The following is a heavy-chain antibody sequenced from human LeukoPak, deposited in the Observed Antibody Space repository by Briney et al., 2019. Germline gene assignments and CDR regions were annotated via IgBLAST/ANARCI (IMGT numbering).Heavy chain of an antibody. CDR1: GYTFTSYA. V-gene: IGHV7-4-1*02. Sequence: ASVKVSCKASGYTFTSYAMNWVRQAPGQGLEWMGWINTNTGNPTYAQGFTGRFVFSLDTSVNTAYLQISSLKAEDTAVYYCASLQSAGTREDFDYWGQGTLVTVSS. D-gene: IGHD6-13*01. CDR2: INTNTGNP. J-gene: IGHJ4*02. CDR3: ASLQSAGTREDFDY.